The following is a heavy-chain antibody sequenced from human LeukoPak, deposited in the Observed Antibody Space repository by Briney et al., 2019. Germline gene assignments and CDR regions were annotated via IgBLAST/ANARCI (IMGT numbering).Heavy chain of an antibody. V-gene: IGHV4-34*01. CDR1: GGSFSGYY. D-gene: IGHD3-10*01. CDR3: ASPYYYGSGSYGNAFDI. Sequence: SETLSLTCAVYGGSFSGYYWSWIRQPPGKGLDWIGEINHSGSTNYNPSLKSRVTISVDTSKNQFSLKLSSVTAADTAVYYCASPYYYGSGSYGNAFDIWGQGTMVTVSS. J-gene: IGHJ3*02. CDR2: INHSGST.